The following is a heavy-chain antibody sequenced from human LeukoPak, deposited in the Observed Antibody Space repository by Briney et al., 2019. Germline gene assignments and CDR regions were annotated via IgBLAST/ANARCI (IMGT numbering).Heavy chain of an antibody. CDR2: MNPNSGNT. CDR1: GYTFTSYD. D-gene: IGHD6-13*01. CDR3: ARRLAVRRIAAAGRWYFDY. J-gene: IGHJ4*02. Sequence: GASVKVSCKASGYTFTSYDINWVRQVTGQGLEWMGWMNPNSGNTGYAQKFQGRVTITRNTSISAAYMELSSLRSEDTAVYYCARRLAVRRIAAAGRWYFDYWGQGTLVTVSS. V-gene: IGHV1-8*03.